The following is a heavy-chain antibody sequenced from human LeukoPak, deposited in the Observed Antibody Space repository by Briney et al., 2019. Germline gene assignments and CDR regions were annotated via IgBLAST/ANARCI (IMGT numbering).Heavy chain of an antibody. CDR3: ASPRALGYFDY. CDR2: VYHSGGGNK. J-gene: IGHJ4*02. D-gene: IGHD7-27*01. Sequence: PSETLSLTCTVSGGSISSYYWSWIRQPPGKGLEWIGEVYHSGGGNKNYNPSLKSRATISIDTSRNQFSLNLRSVTAADTAVYYCASPRALGYFDYWGQGTLVTVSS. V-gene: IGHV4-59*12. CDR1: GGSISSYY.